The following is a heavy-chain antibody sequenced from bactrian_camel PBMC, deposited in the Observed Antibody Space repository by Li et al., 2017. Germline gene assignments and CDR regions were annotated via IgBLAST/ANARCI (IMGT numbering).Heavy chain of an antibody. J-gene: IGHJ4*01. CDR3: ATDRYGTSWFGQYEYYY. Sequence: DVQLVESGGGLVQPGGSLRLSCSASGFIFSNSAMSWVRQAPGKGLEWVASIRSDGVRQYYSDSVKGRFTISRDNAKNTLYLDMSSLKSEDTALYWCATDRYGTSWFGQYEYYYWGQGTQVTVS. D-gene: IGHD5*01. V-gene: IGHV3S2*01. CDR1: GFIFSNSA. CDR2: IRSDGVRQ.